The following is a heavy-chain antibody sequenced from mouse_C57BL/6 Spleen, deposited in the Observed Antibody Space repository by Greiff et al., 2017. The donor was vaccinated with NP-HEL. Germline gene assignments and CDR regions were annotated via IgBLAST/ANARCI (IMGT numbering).Heavy chain of an antibody. Sequence: EVQLQQSGPELVKPGASVKISCKASGYTFTDYYMNWVKQSHGKSLEWIGDINPNNGGTSYNQKFKGKATLTVDKSSSTAYMELRSLTSEDSAVYYCARTGKEDFDYWGQGTTLTVSS. D-gene: IGHD4-1*01. J-gene: IGHJ2*01. CDR2: INPNNGGT. V-gene: IGHV1-26*01. CDR1: GYTFTDYY. CDR3: ARTGKEDFDY.